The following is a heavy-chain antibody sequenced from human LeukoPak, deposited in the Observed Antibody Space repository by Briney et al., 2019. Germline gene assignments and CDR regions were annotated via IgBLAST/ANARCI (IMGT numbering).Heavy chain of an antibody. D-gene: IGHD4-23*01. CDR3: AKDVPYGGNSRAFDI. CDR1: GFTFSSYA. J-gene: IGHJ3*02. V-gene: IGHV3-23*01. CDR2: ISGSGGST. Sequence: PGGTLRLSCAASGFTFSSYAMSWVRQAPGKGLEWVSSISGSGGSTYYADSVKGRFTISRDNSKNTLYLQMNSLRAEDTAVYYCAKDVPYGGNSRAFDIWGQGTMVTVSS.